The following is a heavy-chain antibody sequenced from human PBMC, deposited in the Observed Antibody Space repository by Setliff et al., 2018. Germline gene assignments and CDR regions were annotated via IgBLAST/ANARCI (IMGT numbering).Heavy chain of an antibody. D-gene: IGHD3-10*01. J-gene: IGHJ3*02. V-gene: IGHV3-7*03. CDR3: AKGGGFGELLWTPDAFDI. Sequence: PGGSLRLSCAASGFTFSSYWMSWVRQAPGKGLEWVANIKEDGSEKYYVDSVKGRFTISRDNAKNSLDLQMDSLRAEDTAVYYCAKGGGFGELLWTPDAFDIWGQGTMVTVSS. CDR2: IKEDGSEK. CDR1: GFTFSSYW.